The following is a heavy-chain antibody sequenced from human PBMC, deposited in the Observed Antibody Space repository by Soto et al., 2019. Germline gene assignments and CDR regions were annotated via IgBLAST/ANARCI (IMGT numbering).Heavy chain of an antibody. J-gene: IGHJ4*02. Sequence: QVQLVESGGGVVQPGRSLRLSCAASGFTFSSYGMHWVRQAPGKGLEWVAVISYDGSNKYYADSVKGRFTISRDNSKNTLYLQMNSLRAEDTAVYYCAKGGSDTVIDYWGQGTLVTVSS. V-gene: IGHV3-30*18. CDR1: GFTFSSYG. CDR3: AKGGSDTVIDY. CDR2: ISYDGSNK. D-gene: IGHD3-10*01.